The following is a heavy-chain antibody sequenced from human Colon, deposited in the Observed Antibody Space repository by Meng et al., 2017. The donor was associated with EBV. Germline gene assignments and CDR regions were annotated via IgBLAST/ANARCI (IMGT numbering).Heavy chain of an antibody. CDR2: IYYSGST. V-gene: IGHV4-31*11. Sequence: VQLQESGPGLVKPSQTLSLTCAVSGDSISSGGYYWSWIRQPPGMGPEWIGYIYYSGSTFYNPSLKRRVIISIDTSKNQFSLNLRSVTAADTAVYYCARVSSGWDYFDYWGQGTLVTVSS. D-gene: IGHD6-19*01. J-gene: IGHJ4*02. CDR3: ARVSSGWDYFDY. CDR1: GDSISSGGYY.